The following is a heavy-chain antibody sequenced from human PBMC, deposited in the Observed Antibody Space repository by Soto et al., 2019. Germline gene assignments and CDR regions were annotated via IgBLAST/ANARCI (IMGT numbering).Heavy chain of an antibody. CDR3: TSRRDWTAVDPLDY. J-gene: IGHJ4*02. V-gene: IGHV3-73*01. CDR2: IRNRTNNYAT. CDR1: GFTFDDYG. Sequence: GGSLRLSCAASGFTFDDYGMSWVRQAPGKGLEWIGRIRNRTNNYATTFIASVRGRFTISRDDSKNTVYLQMNRLRIDDTAVYYCTSRRDWTAVDPLDYWGLGT. D-gene: IGHD5-18*01.